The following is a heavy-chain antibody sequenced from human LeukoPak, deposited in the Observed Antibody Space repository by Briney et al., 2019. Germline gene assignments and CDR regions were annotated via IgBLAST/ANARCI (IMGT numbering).Heavy chain of an antibody. D-gene: IGHD6-13*01. CDR2: MYYSGST. Sequence: SETLSLTCTVSGGSISNSSYYWGWIRQPPGKGLEWIGSMYYSGSTNYNPSLKSRVTISVDASKNQFSLKLISVTAADTAIYYCARHSHPDSNTWFWDYWGQGALVTVSS. CDR3: ARHSHPDSNTWFWDY. J-gene: IGHJ4*02. V-gene: IGHV4-39*01. CDR1: GGSISNSSYY.